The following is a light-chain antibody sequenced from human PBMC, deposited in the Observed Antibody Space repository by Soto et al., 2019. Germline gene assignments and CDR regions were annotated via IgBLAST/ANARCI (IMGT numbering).Light chain of an antibody. Sequence: QAVVTQEPSLTVSPGGTVTLTCGSTTGAVTSGHYPYWFQRKPGQAPKTPIYDTSNKRSWTPARFSGSLLGGKAALTLSGAQPEDEADYYCLLSYSDSRKVAFGGGTKLTVL. CDR2: DTS. CDR1: TGAVTSGHY. J-gene: IGLJ2*01. V-gene: IGLV7-46*01. CDR3: LLSYSDSRKVA.